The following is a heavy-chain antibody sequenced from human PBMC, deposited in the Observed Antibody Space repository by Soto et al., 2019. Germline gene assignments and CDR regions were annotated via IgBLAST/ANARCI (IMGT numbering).Heavy chain of an antibody. CDR2: INHSGST. CDR1: GGSFSGYY. CDR3: ARGEPRYYYYGMDV. J-gene: IGHJ6*02. V-gene: IGHV4-34*01. Sequence: SETLSLTCAVYGGSFSGYYWSWIRQPPGKGLEWIGEINHSGSTNYNPSLKSRVTISVDTSKNQFSLKLSSVTAADTAVYYCARGEPRYYYYGMDVWGQGTTVTVSS.